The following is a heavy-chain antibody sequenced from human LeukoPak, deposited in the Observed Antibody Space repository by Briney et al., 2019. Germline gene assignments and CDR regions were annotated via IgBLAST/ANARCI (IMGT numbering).Heavy chain of an antibody. CDR1: GFPFYNFW. J-gene: IGHJ4*02. CDR2: VNQDGSEA. Sequence: PGGSLRLTSSGSGFPFYNFWMTWGPPAPGKGLEWVAQVNQDGSEAHYTDSVKARFTISRDNAKSSVSLQMNSLKAEDTAVYYCVRDGGVSGYDLLDYWGKGTMVTVSS. CDR3: VRDGGVSGYDLLDY. V-gene: IGHV3-7*01. D-gene: IGHD5-12*01.